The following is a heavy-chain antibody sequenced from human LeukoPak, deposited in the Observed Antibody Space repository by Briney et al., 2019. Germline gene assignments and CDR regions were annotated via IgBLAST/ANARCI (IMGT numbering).Heavy chain of an antibody. D-gene: IGHD6-13*01. CDR2: IYYSGST. Sequence: PSETLSLTCTVSGDSISSHYWSWIRQPPGKGLEWIGYIYYSGSTNYNPSLKSRVTISVDTSKNQFSLKLSSVTAADTAVYYCARGTPRAALGYWGQGTLVTVSS. CDR3: ARGTPRAALGY. CDR1: GDSISSHY. V-gene: IGHV4-59*11. J-gene: IGHJ4*02.